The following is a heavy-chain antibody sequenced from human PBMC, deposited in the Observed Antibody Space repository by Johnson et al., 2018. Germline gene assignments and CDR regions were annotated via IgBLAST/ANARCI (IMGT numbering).Heavy chain of an antibody. CDR3: ARRDSSRGAPANDAFDI. V-gene: IGHV1-8*02. J-gene: IGHJ3*02. CDR1: GGTFSSYT. Sequence: QLVQSGAEVKKPGSSVKVSCKASGGTFSSYTISWVRQATGQGLEWMGWMNPNRGNTGYAQKFQGRVTMNRNTSISTAYMELSSLRSEDTAVYYGARRDSSRGAPANDAFDIGGQGTMVTFAS. CDR2: MNPNRGNT. D-gene: IGHD6-13*01.